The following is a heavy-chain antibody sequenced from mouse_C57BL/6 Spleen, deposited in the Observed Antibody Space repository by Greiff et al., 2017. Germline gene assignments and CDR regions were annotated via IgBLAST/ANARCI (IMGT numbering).Heavy chain of an antibody. CDR1: GYTFTSYG. V-gene: IGHV1-81*01. CDR2: IYPRSGNT. J-gene: IGHJ2*01. D-gene: IGHD4-1*01. Sequence: QVQLQQSGAELARPGASVKLSCKASGYTFTSYGISWVKQRPGQGLEWIGEIYPRSGNTYYNEKFKGKATLTADKSSSTAYMELLSLTSEDSAVYFCARSTGTGLDYWGQGTTLTVSS. CDR3: ARSTGTGLDY.